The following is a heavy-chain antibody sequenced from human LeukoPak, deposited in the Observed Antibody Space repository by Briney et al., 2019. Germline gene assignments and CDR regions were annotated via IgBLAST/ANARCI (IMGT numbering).Heavy chain of an antibody. J-gene: IGHJ2*01. D-gene: IGHD4-23*01. CDR3: ARNGGNSNWYFDL. CDR1: GFSFSAFE. Sequence: GGSLRLTCAASGFSFSAFEMNWVRQAPGKGLEWVSYISRSAGSTTYYADSVKGRFTISRDNAKNSLFLQMNSLRVEDTALYYCARNGGNSNWYFDLWGRGTLVTVSS. V-gene: IGHV3-48*03. CDR2: ISRSAGSTT.